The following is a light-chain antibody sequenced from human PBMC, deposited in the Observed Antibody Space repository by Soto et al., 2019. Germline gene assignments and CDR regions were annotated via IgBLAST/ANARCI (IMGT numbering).Light chain of an antibody. V-gene: IGKV3-20*01. Sequence: EIVLTQSPGTLSLSPGERATLSCRDSQSVSSSYLAWYQQKPGQAPGLLIYGASSRATGIPDRFSGSGSGTDFTLTISRLEPEEFGVYYCQQYGSSPLTYGGGTKVEIK. J-gene: IGKJ4*01. CDR1: QSVSSSY. CDR3: QQYGSSPLT. CDR2: GAS.